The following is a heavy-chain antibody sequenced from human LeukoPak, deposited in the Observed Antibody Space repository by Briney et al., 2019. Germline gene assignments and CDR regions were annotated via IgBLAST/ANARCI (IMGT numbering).Heavy chain of an antibody. V-gene: IGHV3-21*01. CDR1: GFTFSTHA. CDR2: INSAGTSK. J-gene: IGHJ4*02. CDR3: ARGRNAGGPYYSDY. Sequence: GGSLRLSYAASGFTFSTHAINWVRQAPGKGLEWVSSINSAGTSKKYADSLKGRFTISRDNAKNSLFLQLSSLRDEDTAVYYCARGRNAGGPYYSDYWGQGTLVTVSS. D-gene: IGHD4-23*01.